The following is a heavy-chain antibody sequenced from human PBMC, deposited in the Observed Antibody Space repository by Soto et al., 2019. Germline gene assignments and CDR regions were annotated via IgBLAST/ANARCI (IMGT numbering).Heavy chain of an antibody. J-gene: IGHJ5*02. CDR2: ISSSGSTI. Sequence: QVQLVESGGGLVKPGGSLRLSCAASGFTFSDYYMSWIRQAPGKGLEWVSYISSSGSTIYYADSVKGRFTISRDNAKNPPYRQMNSLRAEDTAVYYCASGSWELLRPGWFDPWGQGTLVTVSS. V-gene: IGHV3-11*01. CDR1: GFTFSDYY. D-gene: IGHD1-26*01. CDR3: ASGSWELLRPGWFDP.